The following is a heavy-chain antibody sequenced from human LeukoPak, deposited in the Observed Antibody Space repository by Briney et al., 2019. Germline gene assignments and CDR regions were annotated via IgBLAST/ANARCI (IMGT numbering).Heavy chain of an antibody. V-gene: IGHV3-30*02. CDR3: ARDRGMIVVVAYYFDY. D-gene: IGHD3-22*01. Sequence: GGSLRLSCAASGFTFSSYGMHWVRQAPGKGLEWVAFIRYDGSNKYYADSVKGRFTISRDNSKNTLYLQMNSLRAEDTAVYYCARDRGMIVVVAYYFDYWGQGTLVTVSS. CDR2: IRYDGSNK. J-gene: IGHJ4*02. CDR1: GFTFSSYG.